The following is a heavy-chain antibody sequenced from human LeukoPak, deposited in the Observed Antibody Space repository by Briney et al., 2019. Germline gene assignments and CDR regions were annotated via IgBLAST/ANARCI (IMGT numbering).Heavy chain of an antibody. CDR1: GFTFSDEY. Sequence: PGGALRLSCAASGFTFSDEYMSWIRQAPGKGLEWVSYISNSGTYTNYADSVRGRFTISRDNAKHSLYLQMNSLRAEDTAVYYCARSRGAGPGAYFDYWGQGTRVTVSS. CDR2: ISNSGTYT. CDR3: ARSRGAGPGAYFDY. V-gene: IGHV3-11*03. J-gene: IGHJ4*02. D-gene: IGHD6-19*01.